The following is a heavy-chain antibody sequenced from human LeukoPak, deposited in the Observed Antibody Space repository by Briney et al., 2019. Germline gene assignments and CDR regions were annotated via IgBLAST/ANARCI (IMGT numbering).Heavy chain of an antibody. V-gene: IGHV3-21*04. Sequence: PGGSLRLSCAASGFTFSSYSMNWVRQAPGKGLEWVSSISSSSSYIYYADSVKGRFTISRDNAKNSLYLQMNSLRAEDTAVYYCASGGYALNGIDYWGQGTLVTVSS. CDR1: GFTFSSYS. D-gene: IGHD3-16*01. J-gene: IGHJ4*02. CDR3: ASGGYALNGIDY. CDR2: ISSSSSYI.